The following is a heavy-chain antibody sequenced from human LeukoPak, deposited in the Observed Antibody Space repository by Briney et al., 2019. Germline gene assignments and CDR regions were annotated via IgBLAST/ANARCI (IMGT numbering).Heavy chain of an antibody. CDR2: ISSHAAYI. J-gene: IGHJ4*02. Sequence: GGSLRLSCAASGFLFGGHAMVWVRQAPGKGLECVSSISSHAAYINYADSVKGRFTISRDNDKNALFLDMKSLRVDDTAVYFCARAAIRVDFFDSWGQGTLVTVSS. CDR3: ARAAIRVDFFDS. V-gene: IGHV3-21*01. D-gene: IGHD2-2*01. CDR1: GFLFGGHA.